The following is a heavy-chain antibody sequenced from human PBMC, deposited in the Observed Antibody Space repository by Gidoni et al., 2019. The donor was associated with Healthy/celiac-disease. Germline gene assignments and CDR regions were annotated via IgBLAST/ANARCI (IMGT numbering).Heavy chain of an antibody. CDR2: INPSGGST. Sequence: QVQLVQSGAEVKKPGASAKVSCKASGYTFTSYYMHWVRQSPGQGLEWMGIINPSGGSTSYAQKFQGRVTMTRDKSTSKVYMELSSLRSEDTAVYYCARVDSPYYFDYWGQGTLVTVSS. CDR1: GYTFTSYY. CDR3: ARVDSPYYFDY. J-gene: IGHJ4*02. D-gene: IGHD3-3*01. V-gene: IGHV1-46*01.